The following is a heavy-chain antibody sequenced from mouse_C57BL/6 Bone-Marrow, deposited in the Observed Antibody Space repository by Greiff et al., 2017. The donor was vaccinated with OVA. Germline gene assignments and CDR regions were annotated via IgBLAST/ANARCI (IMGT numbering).Heavy chain of an antibody. CDR3: ARTPLCYGSKYFDY. Sequence: QVQLQQPGAELVMPGASVKLSCKASGYTFTSYWMHWVKQRPGQGLEWIGEIDPSDSYTNYNQKFKGKSTLTVDKSSSTAYMQLSSLTSEDSAVYYCARTPLCYGSKYFDYWGQGTTLTVSS. D-gene: IGHD1-1*01. J-gene: IGHJ2*01. CDR2: IDPSDSYT. CDR1: GYTFTSYW. V-gene: IGHV1-69*01.